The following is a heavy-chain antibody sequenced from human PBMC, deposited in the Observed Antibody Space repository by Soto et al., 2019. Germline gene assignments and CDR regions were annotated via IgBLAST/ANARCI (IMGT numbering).Heavy chain of an antibody. CDR2: IIPVFGTP. CDR1: GGSFSNYV. V-gene: IGHV1-69*12. Sequence: QVQVVQSGAEVKKPGSSVKVSCKASGGSFSNYVISWVRQAPGQGLEWMGGIIPVFGTPHYAQKFQDRVTITADEYRSTVYMEVSSLTSEDTAVYYCARGDATKIIVTTYYGLDVWGQGTTVTVSS. D-gene: IGHD3-22*01. J-gene: IGHJ6*02. CDR3: ARGDATKIIVTTYYGLDV.